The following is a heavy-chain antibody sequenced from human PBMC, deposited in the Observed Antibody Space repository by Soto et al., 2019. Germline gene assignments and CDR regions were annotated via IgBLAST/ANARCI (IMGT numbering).Heavy chain of an antibody. Sequence: GGSLRLSCAASALTFSSYGMHWVRQAPGKGLEWVAVIWHDGGKKYYADSVKGRFTISRDSSKNMAYLQMNSLRAEDTAVYYCARYRSGSSDYWGQGTLVNVSS. CDR3: ARYRSGSSDY. CDR1: ALTFSSYG. D-gene: IGHD5-12*01. J-gene: IGHJ4*02. V-gene: IGHV3-33*01. CDR2: IWHDGGKK.